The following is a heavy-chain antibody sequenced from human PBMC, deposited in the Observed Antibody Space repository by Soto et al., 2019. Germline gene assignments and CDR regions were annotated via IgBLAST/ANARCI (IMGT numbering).Heavy chain of an antibody. D-gene: IGHD5-18*01. J-gene: IGHJ4*02. CDR1: GFTFSSYG. CDR2: IWYDGSNK. Sequence: GGSLRLSCAASGFTFSSYGMHWVRQAPGKGLEWVAVIWYDGSNKYYADTVKGRFTISRDNSKNTLYLQMNSLRAEDTAVYYCALDSYGLPFDYWGEGTLVTVSS. CDR3: ALDSYGLPFDY. V-gene: IGHV3-33*01.